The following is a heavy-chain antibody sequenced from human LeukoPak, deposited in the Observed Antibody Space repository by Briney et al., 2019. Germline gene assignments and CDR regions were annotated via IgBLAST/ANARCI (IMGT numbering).Heavy chain of an antibody. V-gene: IGHV3-11*01. CDR2: ISDSGSSI. Sequence: GGSLRLSCAASGFTFSDYYMSWIRQAPGKGLEWVSYISDSGSSIFYADSVKGRSTISRDNAKNSVYLQMNSLRAEDTAVYYCARGGTVSPFVNWGQGTLVTVSS. D-gene: IGHD1-1*01. CDR1: GFTFSDYY. J-gene: IGHJ4*02. CDR3: ARGGTVSPFVN.